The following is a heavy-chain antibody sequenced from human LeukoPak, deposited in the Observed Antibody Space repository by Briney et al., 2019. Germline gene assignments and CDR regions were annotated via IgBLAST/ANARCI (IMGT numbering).Heavy chain of an antibody. Sequence: PGRSLRLSCAASGFTFSSYGMHWVRQAPGKGPEWVAVISYDGSNKYYADSVKGRFTISRDNSKNTLYLQMNSLRAEDTAVYYCAKDRVAVAGPFDYWGQGTLVTVSS. D-gene: IGHD6-19*01. CDR3: AKDRVAVAGPFDY. J-gene: IGHJ4*02. CDR1: GFTFSSYG. V-gene: IGHV3-30*18. CDR2: ISYDGSNK.